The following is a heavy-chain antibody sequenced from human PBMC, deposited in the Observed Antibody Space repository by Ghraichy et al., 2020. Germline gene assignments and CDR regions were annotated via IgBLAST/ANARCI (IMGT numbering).Heavy chain of an antibody. CDR1: GGSISSSSYY. CDR3: ARMSTITMVRGVMGSDAFDI. Sequence: SETLSLTCTVSGGSISSSSYYWGWIRQPPGKGLEWIGSIYYSGSTYYNPSLKSRVTISGDTSKNQFSLKLSSVTAADTAVYYCARMSTITMVRGVMGSDAFDIWGQGTMVTVSS. D-gene: IGHD3-10*01. V-gene: IGHV4-39*01. J-gene: IGHJ3*02. CDR2: IYYSGST.